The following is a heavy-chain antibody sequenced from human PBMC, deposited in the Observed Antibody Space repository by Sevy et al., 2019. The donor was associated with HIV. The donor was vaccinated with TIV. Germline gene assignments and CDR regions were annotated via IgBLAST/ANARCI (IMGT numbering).Heavy chain of an antibody. J-gene: IGHJ4*02. CDR1: GGTFSSYA. V-gene: IGHV1-69*13. Sequence: ASVKVSCKASGGTFSSYAISWVRQAPGQGLEWMGGSIPIFGTANYAQKFQGRVTITADESTSTAYMELSSLRSEDTAVYYCAREEGSSGYYSYWGQGTLVTVSS. CDR2: SIPIFGTA. CDR3: AREEGSSGYYSY. D-gene: IGHD3-22*01.